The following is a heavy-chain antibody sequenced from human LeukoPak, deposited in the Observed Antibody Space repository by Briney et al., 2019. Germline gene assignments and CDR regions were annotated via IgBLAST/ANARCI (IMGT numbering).Heavy chain of an antibody. CDR1: GYTFTSYY. J-gene: IGHJ3*02. CDR3: ARVGEVLNNDYGDSGAFDI. Sequence: GASVKVSCKASGYTFTSYYMHWVRQAPGQGLEWVGIINPSGGSTSYAQKFQGRVTMTRDTSTSTVYMELSSLRSEDTAVYYCARVGEVLNNDYGDSGAFDIWGQGTMVTVSS. CDR2: INPSGGST. V-gene: IGHV1-46*01. D-gene: IGHD4-17*01.